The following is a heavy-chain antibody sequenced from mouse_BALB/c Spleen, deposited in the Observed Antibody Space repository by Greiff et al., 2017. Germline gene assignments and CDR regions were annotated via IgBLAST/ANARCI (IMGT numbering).Heavy chain of an antibody. CDR2: ISTYYGDA. D-gene: IGHD2-4*01. J-gene: IGHJ2*01. Sequence: QVQLQQSGAELVRPGVSVKISCKGSGYTFTDYAMHWVKQSHAKSLEWIGVISTYYGDASYNQKFKGKATMTVDKSSSTAYMELARLTSEDSAIYYCARSGLRGYFDYWGQGTTLTVSS. V-gene: IGHV1S137*01. CDR1: GYTFTDYA. CDR3: ARSGLRGYFDY.